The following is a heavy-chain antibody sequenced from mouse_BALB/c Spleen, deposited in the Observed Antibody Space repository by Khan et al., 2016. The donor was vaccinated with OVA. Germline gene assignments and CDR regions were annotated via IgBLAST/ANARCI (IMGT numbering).Heavy chain of an antibody. V-gene: IGHV1-77*01. J-gene: IGHJ3*01. CDR1: GYTFTDYY. D-gene: IGHD1-2*01. CDR2: IYPGSGNP. CDR3: ARRNYCGYTFAY. Sequence: QVQLQQSGAELARPGASVKLSCKASGYTFTDYYINWVKQRTGQGLEWIGEIYPGSGNPYYNEKFKDQATLTADQSSTTAYMQLSSLTSEDAAVYFCARRNYCGYTFAYWGQGTLVTVSA.